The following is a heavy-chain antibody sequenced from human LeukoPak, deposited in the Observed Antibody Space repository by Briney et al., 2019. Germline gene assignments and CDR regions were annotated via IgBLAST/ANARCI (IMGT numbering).Heavy chain of an antibody. CDR1: GFTFSSYE. J-gene: IGHJ4*02. D-gene: IGHD3-22*01. V-gene: IGHV3-48*03. Sequence: PGGSLRLSCAASGFTFSSYEMNWVRQAPGKGLEWVSYISSSGGTVYYADSVRGRFTISRDNSKNTLYLQMNSLRAEDTAVYYCAKDYYDSSGYHGSAGYFDYWGQGALVTVSS. CDR2: ISSSGGTV. CDR3: AKDYYDSSGYHGSAGYFDY.